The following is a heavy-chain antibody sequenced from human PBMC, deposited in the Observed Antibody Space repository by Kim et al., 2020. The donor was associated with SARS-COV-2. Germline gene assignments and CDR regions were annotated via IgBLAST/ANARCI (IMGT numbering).Heavy chain of an antibody. D-gene: IGHD6-19*01. Sequence: GGSLRLSCAASGFTFSSYGMHWVRQAPGKGLEWVAVISYDGSNKYYADSVKGRFTISRDNSKNTLYLQMNSLRDEDTAVYYCARDPEIAVTGTFDYWGEGTQFTVSS. CDR1: GFTFSSYG. J-gene: IGHJ4*02. V-gene: IGHV3-33*05. CDR3: ARDPEIAVTGTFDY. CDR2: ISYDGSNK.